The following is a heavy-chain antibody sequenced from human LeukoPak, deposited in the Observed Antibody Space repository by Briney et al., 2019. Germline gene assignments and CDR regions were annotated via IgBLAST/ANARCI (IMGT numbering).Heavy chain of an antibody. Sequence: GASVKVSCKAPGYTFTGYYMHWVRQAPGPGLEWMGWINPNSGGTNYAQKFQGRVTMTRDTSISTAYMELSRLRSDDTAVYYCARGGIGYCSGGSCPMAFDIWGQGTMVTVSS. CDR1: GYTFTGYY. CDR2: INPNSGGT. CDR3: ARGGIGYCSGGSCPMAFDI. V-gene: IGHV1-2*02. J-gene: IGHJ3*02. D-gene: IGHD2-15*01.